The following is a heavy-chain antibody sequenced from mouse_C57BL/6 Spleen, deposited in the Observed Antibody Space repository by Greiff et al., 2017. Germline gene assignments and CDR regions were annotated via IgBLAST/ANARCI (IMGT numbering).Heavy chain of an antibody. Sequence: DVMLVESGGDLVKPGGSLKLSCAASGFTFSSYGMSWVRQTPDKRLVWVATISSGGSYTYYPDSVKGRFTISRDNAKNTLYLQMSSLKSEDTSMYYCASLGRGFAYWVQGTLVTFSA. D-gene: IGHD4-1*01. V-gene: IGHV5-6*02. CDR1: GFTFSSYG. CDR2: ISSGGSYT. CDR3: ASLGRGFAY. J-gene: IGHJ3*01.